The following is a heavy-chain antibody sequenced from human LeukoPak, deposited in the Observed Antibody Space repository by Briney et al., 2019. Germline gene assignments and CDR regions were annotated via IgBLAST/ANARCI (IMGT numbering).Heavy chain of an antibody. D-gene: IGHD3-10*01. J-gene: IGHJ4*02. CDR2: ISRNGGST. CDR1: GFTFSSFA. Sequence: GGSLRLSCSASGFTFSSFAMHWVRQAPGKGLEYVAAISRNGGSTYYADSVKGRFTISRDNSKNTLYLQMSSLRAGDTAVYYCARGTVTMVDYWGQGTLVTVSS. CDR3: ARGTVTMVDY. V-gene: IGHV3-64*04.